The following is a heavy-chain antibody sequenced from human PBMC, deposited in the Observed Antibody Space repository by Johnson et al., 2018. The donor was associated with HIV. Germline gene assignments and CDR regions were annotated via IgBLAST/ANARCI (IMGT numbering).Heavy chain of an antibody. CDR2: ISYDGRNQ. Sequence: QVQLVESGGGVVQPGRSLRLSCAASGFTFSSYAMHWVRQAPGKGLAWVAVISYDGRNQYYADSVKGRFTISRDNSKNTLYLQMNSLRAEDTAVYYCARERRPWGPDAFAIWGQGTMVTGSS. CDR1: GFTFSSYA. CDR3: ARERRPWGPDAFAI. J-gene: IGHJ3*02. D-gene: IGHD3-16*01. V-gene: IGHV3-30*04.